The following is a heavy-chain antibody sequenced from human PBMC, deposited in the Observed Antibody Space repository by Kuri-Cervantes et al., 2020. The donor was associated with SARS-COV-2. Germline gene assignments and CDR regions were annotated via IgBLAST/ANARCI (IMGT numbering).Heavy chain of an antibody. CDR2: INHSGST. J-gene: IGHJ4*02. V-gene: IGHV4-34*01. CDR3: ARGRGALGYCSSTSCYRGWYFDY. CDR1: GGSFSGYY. Sequence: SETLSLTCAVYGGSFSGYYWSWIHQPPGKGLEWIGEINHSGSTNYNPSLKSRVTISVDTSKNQFSLKLSSVTAADTAVYYCARGRGALGYCSSTSCYRGWYFDYWGQGTLVTVSS. D-gene: IGHD2-2*01.